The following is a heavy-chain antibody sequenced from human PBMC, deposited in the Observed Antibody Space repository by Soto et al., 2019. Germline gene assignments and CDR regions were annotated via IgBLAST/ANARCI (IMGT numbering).Heavy chain of an antibody. Sequence: PGGSLRLSCAASGFTFSSYAMHWVRQAPGKGLEWVAVISYDGSNKYYADSVKGRFTISRDNSKNTLYLQMNSLRAEDTAVYYCARSSGGSYHSHAFDIWGQGTIVTVSS. CDR3: ARSSGGSYHSHAFDI. V-gene: IGHV3-30-3*01. CDR1: GFTFSSYA. D-gene: IGHD3-16*02. CDR2: ISYDGSNK. J-gene: IGHJ3*02.